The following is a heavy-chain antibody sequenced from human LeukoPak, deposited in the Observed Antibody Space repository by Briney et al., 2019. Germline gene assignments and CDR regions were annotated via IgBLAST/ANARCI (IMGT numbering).Heavy chain of an antibody. Sequence: GGSLRLSCGASGFSFDDYGMHWVRQAPGKGLEWLSLISWDGGYIYYADSVKGRFTISRDNNKNFLYLQMNSLGPEDTAFYYCAKDDSSTTWDGLLDSWGQGTLVTVSS. CDR3: AKDDSSTTWDGLLDS. CDR1: GFSFDDYG. J-gene: IGHJ4*02. CDR2: ISWDGGYI. V-gene: IGHV3-43D*03. D-gene: IGHD1-14*01.